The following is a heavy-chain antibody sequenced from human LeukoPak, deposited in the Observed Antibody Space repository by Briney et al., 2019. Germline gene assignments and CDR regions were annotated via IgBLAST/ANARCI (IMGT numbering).Heavy chain of an antibody. CDR2: ISVSGGTT. CDR3: AKAGRGWYFFDH. J-gene: IGHJ4*02. Sequence: PGGSLRLSCAASGFTFSSFALSWVRQAPGKGLEWVSIISVSGGTTYYADSVKGRFTISRDNSKNTLYLQMNSLRAEDTAIYYCAKAGRGWYFFDHWGQGALVTVSS. CDR1: GFTFSSFA. D-gene: IGHD6-19*01. V-gene: IGHV3-23*01.